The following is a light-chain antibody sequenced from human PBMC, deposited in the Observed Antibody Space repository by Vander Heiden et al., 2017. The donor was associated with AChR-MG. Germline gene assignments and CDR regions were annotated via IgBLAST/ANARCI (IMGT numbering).Light chain of an antibody. CDR1: PSFLYINGNTY. Sequence: DIVLTQSPLPLPVTPGEPASISCRSSPSFLYINGNTYLDWYVQKPGQSPQLLMFLVSNRAPGVPDRFSGSGSGTDFTLKISRVEPEDVGVYYCMQALLVPLTFGGGTRVEIK. CDR2: LVS. J-gene: IGKJ4*01. V-gene: IGKV2-28*01. CDR3: MQALLVPLT.